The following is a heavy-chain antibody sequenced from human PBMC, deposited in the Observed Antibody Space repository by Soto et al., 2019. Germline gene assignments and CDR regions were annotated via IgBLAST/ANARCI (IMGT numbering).Heavy chain of an antibody. CDR1: GFIFSSYS. CDR2: ISNDGSNK. CDR3: ARDQFLDAFDI. J-gene: IGHJ3*02. Sequence: QVQLVESGGGVVQPGRSLRLSCAASGFIFSSYSMHWVRQAPGKGLEWVAIISNDGSNKDYVDSVKGRFTISRHSSNNTLSLQMNSLRAEDTAVYYCARDQFLDAFDIWGQGTMVTVSS. V-gene: IGHV3-30-3*01. D-gene: IGHD2-21*01.